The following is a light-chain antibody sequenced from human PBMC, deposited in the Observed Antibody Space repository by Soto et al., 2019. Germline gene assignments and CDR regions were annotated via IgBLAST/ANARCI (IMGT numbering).Light chain of an antibody. CDR1: SSDVGGYNY. CDR3: SSYTSSSTLVV. Sequence: QSVLTQPASVSGSPGQSITISCTGTSSDVGGYNYDSWYQQHPGKAPKLMIYDVSNRPSGVSNRFSGSKSGNTASLTISGLQAEVEADYYCSSYTSSSTLVVFGGGTKLTVL. J-gene: IGLJ2*01. V-gene: IGLV2-14*01. CDR2: DVS.